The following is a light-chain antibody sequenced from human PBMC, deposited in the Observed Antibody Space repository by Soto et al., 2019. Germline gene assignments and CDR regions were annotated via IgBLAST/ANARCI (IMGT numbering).Light chain of an antibody. V-gene: IGKV3-20*01. CDR1: QSVTSNY. CDR2: GIS. Sequence: EIVLTQSPDTLALSPGERATLSCRASQSVTSNYLAWYQQTPGQAPRRLIFGISSRATGIPHRFSGSGSGTDFTLTIARLEHEEFAVYSCQQYGSSYAFGQGKKLEIK. J-gene: IGKJ2*01. CDR3: QQYGSSYA.